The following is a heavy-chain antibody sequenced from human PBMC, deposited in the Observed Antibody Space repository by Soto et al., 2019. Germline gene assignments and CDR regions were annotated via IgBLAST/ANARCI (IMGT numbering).Heavy chain of an antibody. D-gene: IGHD4-17*01. CDR2: ISGSGGST. V-gene: IGHV3-23*01. Sequence: GGSLRLSCAASGFTFSSYAMSWVRQAPGKGLEWVSAISGSGGSTYYADSVKGRFTISRDNSKNTLYLQMNSLRAEDTAVYYCAKDQGDRAVTLYNWFDPWGQGTLVTVSS. J-gene: IGHJ5*02. CDR3: AKDQGDRAVTLYNWFDP. CDR1: GFTFSSYA.